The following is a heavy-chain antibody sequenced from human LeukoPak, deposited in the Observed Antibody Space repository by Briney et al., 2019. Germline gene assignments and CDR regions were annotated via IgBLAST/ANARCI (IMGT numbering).Heavy chain of an antibody. CDR3: AKDFRDSSRWYYSPLDL. Sequence: EGSLRLSYAASGFTLSGYWIHWVRQAPGKGLVWDALINPDGSTTSYADSVKGRFTISRDNSKNTLYLQMNSLRAEDTAVYYCAKDFRDSSRWYYSPLDLWGRGTLVTVSA. CDR2: INPDGSTT. V-gene: IGHV3-74*01. CDR1: GFTLSGYW. J-gene: IGHJ2*01. D-gene: IGHD6-13*01.